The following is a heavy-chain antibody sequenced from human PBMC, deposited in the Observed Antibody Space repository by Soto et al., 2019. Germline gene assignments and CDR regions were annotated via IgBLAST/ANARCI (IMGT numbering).Heavy chain of an antibody. CDR1: GFTFSSYG. V-gene: IGHV3-30*18. J-gene: IGHJ6*02. D-gene: IGHD3-9*01. CDR3: AKDSYDILTGYPPGVYYYGMDV. Sequence: LRLSCAASGFTFSSYGMHWVRQAPGKGLEWVAVISYDGSNKYYAGSVKGRFTISRDNSKNTLYLQMNSLRAEDTAVYYCAKDSYDILTGYPPGVYYYGMDVWGQGTTVTVSS. CDR2: ISYDGSNK.